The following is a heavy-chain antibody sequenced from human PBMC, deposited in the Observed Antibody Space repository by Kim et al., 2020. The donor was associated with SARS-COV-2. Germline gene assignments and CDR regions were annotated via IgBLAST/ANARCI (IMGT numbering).Heavy chain of an antibody. CDR3: ARGGHETFDI. D-gene: IGHD3-10*01. Sequence: SETLSLTCSVSGGSISGFYWSWVRQPPGKGLEWIGYIYYSGNNNYNPSLKTRVDISVDTSKNQFSLKVNSVIAADTAVYFCARGGHETFDIWGQGTMVSV. J-gene: IGHJ3*02. CDR1: GGSISGFY. CDR2: IYYSGNN. V-gene: IGHV4-59*01.